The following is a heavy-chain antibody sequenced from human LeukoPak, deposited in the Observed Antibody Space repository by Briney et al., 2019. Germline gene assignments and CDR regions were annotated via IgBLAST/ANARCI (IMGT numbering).Heavy chain of an antibody. D-gene: IGHD2-8*01. CDR3: AKDLPNPGTSRHFQY. CDR1: GFTFTSYA. V-gene: IGHV3-23*01. Sequence: GGSLRLSCAASGFTFTSYALSWGRQAPGKGLEWGSPLSGSGGSTYYADSVKGWFTISRDNSKNTLYLQMNSLRAEDTAVYYCAKDLPNPGTSRHFQYWGQGTLVTVSS. J-gene: IGHJ1*01. CDR2: LSGSGGST.